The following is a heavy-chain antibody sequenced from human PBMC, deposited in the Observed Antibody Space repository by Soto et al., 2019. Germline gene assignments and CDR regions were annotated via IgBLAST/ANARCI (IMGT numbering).Heavy chain of an antibody. CDR1: GFAFANYA. V-gene: IGHV3-23*01. D-gene: IGHD6-6*01. J-gene: IGHJ4*02. Sequence: EVQLLDSGGDSVQPGGSLRLSCAASGFAFANYAMTWVRQASGKGLERVSTIGGGGGSTYYADSVRGRFTISRDNSKNTVYLQMNSLRAEDTAVYFCAKERLARGADYWGQGTLVTVSS. CDR2: IGGGGGST. CDR3: AKERLARGADY.